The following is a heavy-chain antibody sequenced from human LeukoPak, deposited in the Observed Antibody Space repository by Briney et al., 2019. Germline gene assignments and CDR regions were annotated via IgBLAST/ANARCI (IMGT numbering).Heavy chain of an antibody. CDR2: ISHDGSNE. J-gene: IGHJ4*02. D-gene: IGHD3/OR15-3a*01. CDR1: GFTFSSYA. Sequence: PGGSLRLSCAASGFTFSSYAMSWVRQAPGKGLEWVAFISHDGSNEYYADSVKGRFTISRDNVKNTLYLQMNSLRADDTALYYCAKGHLIYRLIDYWGQGTLVTVSS. V-gene: IGHV3-30*18. CDR3: AKGHLIYRLIDY.